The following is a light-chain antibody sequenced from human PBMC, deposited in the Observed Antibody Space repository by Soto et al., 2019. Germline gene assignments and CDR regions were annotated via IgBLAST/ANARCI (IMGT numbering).Light chain of an antibody. CDR3: CSYAGSNTFV. CDR2: DVN. Sequence: QSALTQPRSVSGSPGQSVTISCTGTSSDVGGYNHVSWYRQHPGKAPKLIIYDVNKRPSGVPDRFPGSKSGNTASLTISGLQAEDEADYYCCSYAGSNTFVFGGGTKLTVL. CDR1: SSDVGGYNH. J-gene: IGLJ2*01. V-gene: IGLV2-11*01.